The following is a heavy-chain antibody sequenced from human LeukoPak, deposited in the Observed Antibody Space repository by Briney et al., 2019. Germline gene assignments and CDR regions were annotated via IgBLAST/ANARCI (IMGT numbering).Heavy chain of an antibody. Sequence: SETLSLTCTVSGGSISSGGYYWSWIRQHPGKGLEWIGYIYYSGSTNYNPSLKSRVTISVDTSKNQFSLKLSSVTAADTAVYYCARDFYGSGSYHHPNWFDPWGQGTLVTVSS. CDR3: ARDFYGSGSYHHPNWFDP. D-gene: IGHD3-10*01. CDR1: GGSISSGGYY. J-gene: IGHJ5*02. CDR2: IYYSGST. V-gene: IGHV4-61*08.